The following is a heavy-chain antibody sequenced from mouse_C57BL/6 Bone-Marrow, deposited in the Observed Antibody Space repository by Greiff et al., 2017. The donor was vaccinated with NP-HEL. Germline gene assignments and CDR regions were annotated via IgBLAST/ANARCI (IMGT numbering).Heavy chain of an antibody. CDR3: ARGGYYDPYYAMDY. CDR2: IYPRSGNT. Sequence: VQLQQSGAELARPGASVKLSCKASGYTFTSYGISWVKQRTGQGLEWIGEIYPRSGNTYYNEKFKGKATLTADKSSSTAYMELRSLTSEDSAVYFCARGGYYDPYYAMDYWGQGTSVTVSS. D-gene: IGHD2-4*01. CDR1: GYTFTSYG. V-gene: IGHV1-81*01. J-gene: IGHJ4*01.